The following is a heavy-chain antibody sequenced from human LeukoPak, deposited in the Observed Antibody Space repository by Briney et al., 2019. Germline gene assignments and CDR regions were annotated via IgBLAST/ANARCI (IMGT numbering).Heavy chain of an antibody. Sequence: PGGSLRLSCAASGFTFSIYSMHWVCQAPGKGLVWVSRIKIDGGSTSYANSVKGRFTISRDNAKNTLYLQMDSLRVDDTAVYYGAKGDWFDPWGQGTLDPVSS. V-gene: IGHV3-74*01. CDR1: GFTFSIYS. J-gene: IGHJ5*02. CDR3: AKGDWFDP. CDR2: IKIDGGST.